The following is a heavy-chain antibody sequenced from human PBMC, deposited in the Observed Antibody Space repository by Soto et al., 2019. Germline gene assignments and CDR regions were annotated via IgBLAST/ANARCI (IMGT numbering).Heavy chain of an antibody. Sequence: QVQLVESGGGVVQPGRSLRLSCAASGFTFSSYGMHWVRQAPGKGLEWVAVIWYDGSNKYYADSVKGRFTISRDNSKNTLYLQMNSLRAEDTAVYYCARVGLLAYYYYYGMDVWGQGTTVTVSS. CDR3: ARVGLLAYYYYYGMDV. J-gene: IGHJ6*02. CDR2: IWYDGSNK. D-gene: IGHD2-15*01. CDR1: GFTFSSYG. V-gene: IGHV3-33*01.